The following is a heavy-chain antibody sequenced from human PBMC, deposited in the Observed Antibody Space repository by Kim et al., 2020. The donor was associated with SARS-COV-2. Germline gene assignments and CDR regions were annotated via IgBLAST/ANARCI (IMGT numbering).Heavy chain of an antibody. J-gene: IGHJ4*02. CDR3: ARDTAAAPLAFDY. V-gene: IGHV4-31*03. D-gene: IGHD6-13*01. CDR1: GGSISSGGYY. CDR2: IYYSGST. Sequence: SETLSLTCTVSGGSISSGGYYWSWIRQHPGKGLEWIGYIYYSGSTYYNPSLKSRVTISVDTSKNQFSLKLSSVTAADTAVYYCARDTAAAPLAFDYWGQGTLVTVSS.